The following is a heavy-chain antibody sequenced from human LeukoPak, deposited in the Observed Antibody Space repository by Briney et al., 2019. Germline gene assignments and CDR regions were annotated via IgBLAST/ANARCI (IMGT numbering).Heavy chain of an antibody. J-gene: IGHJ4*02. D-gene: IGHD5-18*01. Sequence: PGGSLRLSCAASGVTFSSYAMSWGRQAPGKGLEWVSAISGSGGSTYYADSVKGRFTISRDNSKNTLYLQMNSLRAEDTAVYYCAKDQRKEGRFNTAMVTCFDYWGQGTLVTVSS. V-gene: IGHV3-23*01. CDR1: GVTFSSYA. CDR2: ISGSGGST. CDR3: AKDQRKEGRFNTAMVTCFDY.